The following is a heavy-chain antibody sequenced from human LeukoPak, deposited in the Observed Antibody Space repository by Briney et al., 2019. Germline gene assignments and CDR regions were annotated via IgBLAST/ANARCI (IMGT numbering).Heavy chain of an antibody. D-gene: IGHD3-22*01. CDR2: SKSEIDGGTA. CDR3: ATDLFYYDNTMTSSFGY. Sequence: GGSLRLSCTVSGVAFRNARMSWVRQAPGKGLEWVGLSKSEIDGGTADYAAPVKGRFTISRDDSKNTLYLHMNSLKPEDTAVYYRATDLFYYDNTMTSSFGYWGQGTLVPVSS. J-gene: IGHJ4*02. CDR1: GVAFRNAR. V-gene: IGHV3-15*01.